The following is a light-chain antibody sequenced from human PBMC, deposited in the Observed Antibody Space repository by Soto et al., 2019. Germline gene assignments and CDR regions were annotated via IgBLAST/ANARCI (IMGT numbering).Light chain of an antibody. V-gene: IGLV1-44*01. CDR1: YSNLGTNT. CDR3: AAWDDSLNSPRML. Sequence: QSVLTQPPSVSATPGQRVTISFSGTYSNLGTNTVAWYQRLPGTAPKLLIYSNNKRPSGVPDRFSGSKSGSSASLAISGLQSEDEADYYCAAWDDSLNSPRMLFGGGTKVTVL. J-gene: IGLJ2*01. CDR2: SNN.